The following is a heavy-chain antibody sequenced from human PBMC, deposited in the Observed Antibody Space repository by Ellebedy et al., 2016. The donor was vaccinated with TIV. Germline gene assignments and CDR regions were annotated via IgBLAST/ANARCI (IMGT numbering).Heavy chain of an antibody. Sequence: GESLKISCKGSGYSFTSYWISWVRQMPGKGLEWMGRIDPSDSYTNYSPSFQGHVTISADKSISTAYLQWSSLKASDTAMYYCARHTGLAPIPRVDYGDYRAAPLYYYYYGMDVWGQGTTVTVSS. CDR3: ARHTGLAPIPRVDYGDYRAAPLYYYYYGMDV. J-gene: IGHJ6*02. CDR1: GYSFTSYW. V-gene: IGHV5-10-1*01. D-gene: IGHD4-17*01. CDR2: IDPSDSYT.